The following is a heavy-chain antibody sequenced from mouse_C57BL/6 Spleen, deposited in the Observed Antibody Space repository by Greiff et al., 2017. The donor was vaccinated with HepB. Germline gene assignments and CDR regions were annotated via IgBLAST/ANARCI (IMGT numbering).Heavy chain of an antibody. J-gene: IGHJ4*01. Sequence: VQLQQSGAELVKPGASVKISCKASGYAFSSYWMNWVKQRPGKGLEWIGQIYTGDGDTNYNGKFKGKATLTADKYSSTAYMQLSSLTSEDSAVYFCARGDYSVYYAMDYWGQGTSVTVSS. V-gene: IGHV1-80*01. CDR1: GYAFSSYW. CDR2: IYTGDGDT. CDR3: ARGDYSVYYAMDY. D-gene: IGHD2-12*01.